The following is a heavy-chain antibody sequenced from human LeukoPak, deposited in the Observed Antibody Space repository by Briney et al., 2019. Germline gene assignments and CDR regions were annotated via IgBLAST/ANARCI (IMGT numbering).Heavy chain of an antibody. D-gene: IGHD3-3*01. CDR1: GGSISSYY. V-gene: IGHV4-59*01. CDR3: ARADYDFWSGLGPYYHYGMDV. J-gene: IGHJ6*02. CDR2: IYYSGST. Sequence: SETLSLTCTVSGGSISSYYWSWIRQPPGKGLEWIGYIYYSGSTNYNPSLKSRVTISVDTSKNQFSLKLSSVTAADTAVYYCARADYDFWSGLGPYYHYGMDVWGQGTTVTVSS.